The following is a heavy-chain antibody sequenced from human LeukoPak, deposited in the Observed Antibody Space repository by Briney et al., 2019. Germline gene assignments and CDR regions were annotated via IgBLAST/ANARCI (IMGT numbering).Heavy chain of an antibody. CDR2: ISISGNYI. CDR1: GFTFSSYV. D-gene: IGHD2-15*01. V-gene: IGHV3-21*01. J-gene: IGHJ3*02. CDR3: ARAGQGSYCSGGTWRLAFDI. Sequence: ARGSLRLSCAASGFTFSSYVMQWVRPAPGKGLEWVSSISISGNYIYYADSVKGRFTISRDNAKNSPYLQMNSLRAEDTAVYYCARAGQGSYCSGGTWRLAFDIWGQGTMVTVSS.